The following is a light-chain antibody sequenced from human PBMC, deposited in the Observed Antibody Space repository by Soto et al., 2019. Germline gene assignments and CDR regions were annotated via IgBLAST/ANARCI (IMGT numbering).Light chain of an antibody. CDR1: QSIMSW. Sequence: DIQMTQSPSTLSASVGDRVTITCRASQSIMSWLAWYQQKPGKAPNLLIFDASTLESGVPSRFSGSGSGTTFTLTISSLQSDDFATYYCLQYNGYYRTFGQGTKVDIK. V-gene: IGKV1-5*01. CDR3: LQYNGYYRT. J-gene: IGKJ1*01. CDR2: DAS.